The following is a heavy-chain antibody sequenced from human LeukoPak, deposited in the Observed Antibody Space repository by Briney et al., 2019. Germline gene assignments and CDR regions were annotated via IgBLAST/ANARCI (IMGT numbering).Heavy chain of an antibody. CDR1: GYTFTSYG. CDR3: ARSPSLSSGWYEDY. D-gene: IGHD6-19*01. V-gene: IGHV1-18*01. CDR2: ISAYNGNT. J-gene: IGHJ4*02. Sequence: WASVKVSCKASGYTFTSYGISWVRQAPGQGLEWMGWISAYNGNTNYAQKLQGRVTTTTDTSTSTAYMELRSLRSDDTAVYYCARSPSLSSGWYEDYWGQGTLVTVSS.